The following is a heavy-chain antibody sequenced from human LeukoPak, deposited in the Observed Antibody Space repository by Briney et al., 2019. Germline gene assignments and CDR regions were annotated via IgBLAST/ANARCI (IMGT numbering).Heavy chain of an antibody. J-gene: IGHJ4*02. CDR3: ARAWYSDFLGSSHVRCDY. V-gene: IGHV4-38-2*01. D-gene: IGHD3-3*01. CDR1: GYSVSSNYY. Sequence: SETLSLTCAVSGYSVSSNYYWGWIRQPPGKGLEWIGRVYHSGSTYYNPSLKSRVSISVDTSQNKFSLKLNSVTAADTAVYFCARAWYSDFLGSSHVRCDYWGQGTLLTVSS. CDR2: VYHSGST.